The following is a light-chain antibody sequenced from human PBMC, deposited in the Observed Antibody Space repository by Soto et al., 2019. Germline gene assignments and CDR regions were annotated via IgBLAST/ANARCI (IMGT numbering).Light chain of an antibody. CDR3: TTYSSSDIFYV. CDR1: SSDIGGYYY. Sequence: QSVLTQPASVSGSPGQSITISCTGTSSDIGGYYYVSWYQHHPGKAPKLLIYQVTNHPSGVSNRFSGSKSGNTASPTISGLHADDEADYYCTTYSSSDIFYVFGTGTKVTVL. V-gene: IGLV2-14*01. CDR2: QVT. J-gene: IGLJ1*01.